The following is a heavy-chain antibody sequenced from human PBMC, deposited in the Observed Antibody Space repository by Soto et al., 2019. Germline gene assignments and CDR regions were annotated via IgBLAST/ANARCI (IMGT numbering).Heavy chain of an antibody. CDR2: ISSSSSTI. D-gene: IGHD3-16*02. V-gene: IGHV3-48*02. CDR1: GFTFSSYS. CDR3: ARYPLKGVLRLGELSAGYYYGMDV. J-gene: IGHJ6*02. Sequence: PGGSLRLSCAASGFTFSSYSMNWVRQAPGKGLEWVSYISSSSSTIYYADSVKGRFTISRDNAKNSLYLQMNSLRDEDTAVYYCARYPLKGVLRLGELSAGYYYGMDVWGQGTTVTVSS.